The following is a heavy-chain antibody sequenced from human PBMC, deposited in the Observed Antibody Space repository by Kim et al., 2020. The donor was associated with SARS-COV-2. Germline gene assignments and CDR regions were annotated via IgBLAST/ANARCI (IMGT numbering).Heavy chain of an antibody. J-gene: IGHJ6*02. CDR2: INSDGSST. D-gene: IGHD6-13*01. CDR1: GFTFSSYW. V-gene: IGHV3-74*01. CDR3: ARDHGGYSSNNYYYYYGMDV. Sequence: GGSLRLSCAASGFTFSSYWMHWVRQAPGKGLVWVSRINSDGSSTSYADSVKGRFTISRDNAKNTLYLQMNSLRAEDTAVYYCARDHGGYSSNNYYYYYGMDVWGQGTTVTVSS.